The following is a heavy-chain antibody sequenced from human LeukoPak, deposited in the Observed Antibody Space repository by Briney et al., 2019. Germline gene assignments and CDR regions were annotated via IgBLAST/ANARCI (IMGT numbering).Heavy chain of an antibody. CDR1: GYTFTGYY. D-gene: IGHD3-10*01. CDR3: ARRKVFEGFDP. J-gene: IGHJ5*02. Sequence: GASVKVSCKASGYTFTGYYMHWVRQAPGQGLEWMGWINPNSGGTNYAQKFQGRVTITADESTSTAYMELSSLRSEDTAVYYCARRKVFEGFDPWGQGTLVTVSS. CDR2: INPNSGGT. V-gene: IGHV1-2*02.